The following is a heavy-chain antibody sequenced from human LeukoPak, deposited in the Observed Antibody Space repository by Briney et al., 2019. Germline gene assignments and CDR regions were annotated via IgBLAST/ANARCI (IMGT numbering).Heavy chain of an antibody. CDR1: GGSFSGYY. Sequence: SETLSLTCAVYGGSFSGYYWSWIRQPPGKGLEWIGEINHSGSTNYNPSLKGRVTISVDTSKNQFSLKLSSVTAADTAVYYCARAPGYCSSTSCSHFDYWGQGTLVTVSS. CDR2: INHSGST. D-gene: IGHD2-2*01. CDR3: ARAPGYCSSTSCSHFDY. J-gene: IGHJ4*02. V-gene: IGHV4-34*01.